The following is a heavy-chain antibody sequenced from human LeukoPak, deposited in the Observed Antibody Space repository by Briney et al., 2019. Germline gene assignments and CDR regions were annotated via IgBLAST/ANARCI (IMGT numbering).Heavy chain of an antibody. CDR2: IHYSGST. CDR3: ARVRCSGGSCPYYYYYYYMDV. V-gene: IGHV4-39*07. Sequence: PSETLSLTCTVSGGSISSSTYYWGWIRQPPGKGLEWIGSIHYSGSTYYNPSLQSRVTISIDTSKNQFSLKLRFVTAADTAVYYCARVRCSGGSCPYYYYYYYMDVWGKGTTVTVSS. J-gene: IGHJ6*03. D-gene: IGHD2-15*01. CDR1: GGSISSSTYY.